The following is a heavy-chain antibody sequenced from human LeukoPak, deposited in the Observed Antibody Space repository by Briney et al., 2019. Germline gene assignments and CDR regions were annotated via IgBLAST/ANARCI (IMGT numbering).Heavy chain of an antibody. CDR1: GFTFSSYE. V-gene: IGHV3-48*03. D-gene: IGHD3-22*01. CDR3: ARGDYYDSSGYYYPPL. CDR2: ISSSGSTI. J-gene: IGHJ4*02. Sequence: GGSLRLSCAASGFTFSSYEMNWDRQAPGKGLEWVSYISSSGSTIYYADSVKGRFTISGDNAKNSLYLQMNSLRAEDTAVYYCARGDYYDSSGYYYPPLWGQGTLVTVSS.